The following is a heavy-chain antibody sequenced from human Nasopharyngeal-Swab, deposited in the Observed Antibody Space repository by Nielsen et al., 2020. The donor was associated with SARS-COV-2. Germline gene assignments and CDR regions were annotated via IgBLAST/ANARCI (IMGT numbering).Heavy chain of an antibody. J-gene: IGHJ3*02. Sequence: SLKISCAASGFTFSSYWMHWVRQAPGKGLEWVSGISWNSGSIGYADSVKGRFTISRDNAKNSLYLQMNSLRAEDTALYYCAKGQSSGWYATNDAFDIWGQGTMVTVSS. CDR2: ISWNSGSI. V-gene: IGHV3-9*01. D-gene: IGHD6-19*01. CDR3: AKGQSSGWYATNDAFDI. CDR1: GFTFSSYW.